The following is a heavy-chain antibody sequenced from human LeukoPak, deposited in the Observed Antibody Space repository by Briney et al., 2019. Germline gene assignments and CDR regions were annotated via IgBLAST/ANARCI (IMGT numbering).Heavy chain of an antibody. Sequence: PGGSLRLSCAASGFTFSSYGMNWVRQAPGKGLEWVSPISSSSSYIYYADSVKGRFTISRDNAKNSLYLQMNSLRAEDTAVYYCARDSDWDDAFDIWGQGTMVTVSS. CDR3: ARDSDWDDAFDI. J-gene: IGHJ3*02. CDR1: GFTFSSYG. CDR2: ISSSSSYI. V-gene: IGHV3-21*01. D-gene: IGHD3-9*01.